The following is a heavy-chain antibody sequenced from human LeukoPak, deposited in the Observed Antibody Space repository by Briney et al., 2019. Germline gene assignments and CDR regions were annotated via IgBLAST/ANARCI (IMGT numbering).Heavy chain of an antibody. CDR2: IYYSGST. V-gene: IGHV4-31*03. D-gene: IGHD3-10*01. Sequence: SQTLSLTCTVSGGSISSGGYYWSWIRQHPGKGLEWIGYIYYSGSTYYNPSLKSRVTISVDTSKNQFSPKLSSVTAADTAVYYCARSYGSGSYIWFDPWGQGTLVTVSS. CDR3: ARSYGSGSYIWFDP. J-gene: IGHJ5*02. CDR1: GGSISSGGYY.